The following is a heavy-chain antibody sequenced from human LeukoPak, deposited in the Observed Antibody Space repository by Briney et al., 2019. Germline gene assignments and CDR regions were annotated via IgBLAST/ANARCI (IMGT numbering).Heavy chain of an antibody. V-gene: IGHV1-18*01. D-gene: IGHD6-13*01. Sequence: ASAKVSCKASGYTFTSYGISWVRQAPGQGLEWMGWISAYNGNTNYAQKLQGRVTMTTDTSTSTAYMELRSLRSDDTAVYYCARVNSLEQQLVQGIYYYYYYYMDVWGKGTTVTISS. CDR2: ISAYNGNT. J-gene: IGHJ6*03. CDR1: GYTFTSYG. CDR3: ARVNSLEQQLVQGIYYYYYYYMDV.